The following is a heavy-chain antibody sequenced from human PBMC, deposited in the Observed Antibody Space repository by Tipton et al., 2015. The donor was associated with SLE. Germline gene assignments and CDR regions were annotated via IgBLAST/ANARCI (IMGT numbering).Heavy chain of an antibody. CDR3: ARAGDSRDFDGFDI. V-gene: IGHV4-30-4*01. Sequence: TLSLTCTVSGGSISSGDYYWSWIREPPGKGLEWIGYIYDSGSGSTYYNPSLKSRVTISVDTSKNQFSLKLSSVTAADTAVYYCARAGDSRDFDGFDIWGQGTMVTVSS. J-gene: IGHJ3*02. CDR1: GGSISSGDYY. CDR2: IYDSGSGST. D-gene: IGHD6-13*01.